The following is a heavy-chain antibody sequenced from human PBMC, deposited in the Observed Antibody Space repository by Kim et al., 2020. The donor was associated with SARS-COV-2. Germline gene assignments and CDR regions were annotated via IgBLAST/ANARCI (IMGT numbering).Heavy chain of an antibody. CDR3: TRVPPYSNSWWDAFDI. V-gene: IGHV3-73*01. J-gene: IGHJ3*02. CDR2: IRSKANSYAT. Sequence: GGSLRLSCAASGFTFSDSAMYWVRQASGKGLEWVGRIRSKANSYATAYAASVKGRFTISRDDSKNTAYLQMNSLKAEDTAIYYCTRVPPYSNSWWDAFDIWGQGTMVTVSS. CDR1: GFTFSDSA. D-gene: IGHD6-13*01.